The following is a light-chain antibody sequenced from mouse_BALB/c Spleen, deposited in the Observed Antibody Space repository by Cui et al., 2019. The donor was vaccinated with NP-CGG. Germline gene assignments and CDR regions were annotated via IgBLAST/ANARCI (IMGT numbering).Light chain of an antibody. CDR3: ALWYSNHWV. CDR1: TGPVTTSNY. V-gene: IGLV1*01. Sequence: QAVVTQESALTTSPGETVTLTCRSSTGPVTTSNYANWVQEKPDHLFTGLMGGTNNRAPGVPARFSGSLIGDKAALTITGAQTKDEAIYFCALWYSNHWVFGGGTKLTVL. J-gene: IGLJ1*01. CDR2: GTN.